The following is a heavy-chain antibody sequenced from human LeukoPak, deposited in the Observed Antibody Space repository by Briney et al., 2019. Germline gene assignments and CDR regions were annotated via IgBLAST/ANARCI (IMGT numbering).Heavy chain of an antibody. CDR1: GGSFSGYY. Sequence: PSETLSLTCAVYGGSFSGYYWSWIRQPPGKGLEWIGEINHSGSTNYNPSLKSRVTISVDTSKNQFSLKLSSVTAADTAVYYCASQRGSSGYSYGCGRCNSFDYWGQGTLVTVSS. CDR2: INHSGST. V-gene: IGHV4-34*01. CDR3: ASQRGSSGYSYGCGRCNSFDY. D-gene: IGHD5-18*01. J-gene: IGHJ4*02.